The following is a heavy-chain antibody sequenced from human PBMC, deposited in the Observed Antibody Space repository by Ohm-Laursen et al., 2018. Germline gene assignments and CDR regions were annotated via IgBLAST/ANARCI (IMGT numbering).Heavy chain of an antibody. D-gene: IGHD1-1*01. J-gene: IGHJ4*02. Sequence: SLRLSCAASGFTFSSFAMSWVRQAPGKGLEWVSAITAAGGSTYYADSVKGRFTISRDNSKNTLYLQTNSLRAEDTAVYYCAKGTTDVDYWGQGTLVTVSS. V-gene: IGHV3-23*01. CDR1: GFTFSSFA. CDR3: AKGTTDVDY. CDR2: ITAAGGST.